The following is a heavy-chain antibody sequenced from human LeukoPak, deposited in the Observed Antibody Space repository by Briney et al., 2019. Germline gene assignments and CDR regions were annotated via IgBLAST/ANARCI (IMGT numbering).Heavy chain of an antibody. Sequence: KTSETLSLTCTVSGASISSGTYSWSWIRQPPGEGLEWIGYIYHTGSTYYNPSLKGRVTISVDRSKNQFSLNLNFVTAADTALYYCARGDGPGSGRWFDPWGQGTLITVSS. CDR2: IYHTGST. V-gene: IGHV4-30-2*01. CDR1: GASISSGTYS. J-gene: IGHJ5*02. CDR3: ARGDGPGSGRWFDP. D-gene: IGHD3-10*01.